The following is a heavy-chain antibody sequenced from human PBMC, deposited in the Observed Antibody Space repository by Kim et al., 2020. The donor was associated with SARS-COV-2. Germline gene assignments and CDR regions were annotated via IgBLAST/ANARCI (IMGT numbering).Heavy chain of an antibody. CDR2: ISTNGGST. J-gene: IGHJ4*02. Sequence: GGSLRLSCSASGFTFSTYTMHWVRQAPGKGLEYVSAISTNGGSTYYADSVKGRFTISRDNSKNTLYLQMSSLRPDDTAVYYCVRGHTSGDWEIHYWGQGTLVTVSS. V-gene: IGHV3-64D*09. CDR3: VRGHTSGDWEIHY. D-gene: IGHD2-21*02. CDR1: GFTFSTYT.